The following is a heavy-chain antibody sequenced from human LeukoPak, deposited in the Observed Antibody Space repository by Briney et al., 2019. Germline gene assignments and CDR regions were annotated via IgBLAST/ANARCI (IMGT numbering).Heavy chain of an antibody. V-gene: IGHV3-48*03. CDR2: ISSSGSTI. Sequence: PGGSLRLSCAASGFTFSSYEMNWVRQAPGKGLEWVSYISSSGSTIYYADSVKGRFTISRDNAKNSLYLQMNSLRAEDTAVYYCARGALLGYCPPERSWYFDYWGQGTLVTVSS. CDR3: ARGALLGYCPPERSWYFDY. D-gene: IGHD2-15*01. J-gene: IGHJ4*02. CDR1: GFTFSSYE.